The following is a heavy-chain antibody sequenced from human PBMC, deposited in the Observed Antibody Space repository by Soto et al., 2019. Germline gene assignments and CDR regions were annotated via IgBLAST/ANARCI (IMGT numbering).Heavy chain of an antibody. V-gene: IGHV1-69*13. Sequence: GASVKVSCKASGGTFSIYAISWVRQAPGQGLEWMGGIIPIFGTANYAQKFQGRVTITADESTSTAYMELSSLRSEDTAVYYCARDRHSGWYDYFDYWGQGTLVTVSS. CDR1: GGTFSIYA. J-gene: IGHJ4*02. CDR2: IIPIFGTA. D-gene: IGHD6-19*01. CDR3: ARDRHSGWYDYFDY.